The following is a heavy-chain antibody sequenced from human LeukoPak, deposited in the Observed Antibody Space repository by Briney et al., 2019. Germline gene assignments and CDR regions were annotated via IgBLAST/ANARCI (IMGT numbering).Heavy chain of an antibody. CDR2: ISGRGGNT. D-gene: IGHD7-27*01. J-gene: IGHJ5*02. CDR1: GLLFSNYG. V-gene: IGHV3-23*01. CDR3: AQTGGP. Sequence: GGSLRLSCAASGLLFSNYGMSWVRQAPGKGLEWVSGISGRGGNTYYADSVKGRFTISRDNSKDTLFLQMSSLRAEDTAVYYCAQTGGPWGQGTLVTVSS.